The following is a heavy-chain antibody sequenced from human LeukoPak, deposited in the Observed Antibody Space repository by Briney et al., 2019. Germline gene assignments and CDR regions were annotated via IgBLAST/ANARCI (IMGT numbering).Heavy chain of an antibody. CDR3: ARGRVDCSGGSCCPDAFDI. D-gene: IGHD2-15*01. CDR1: GGSISSGDYY. J-gene: IGHJ3*02. CDR2: IYYSGST. Sequence: SETLSLTCTVSGGSISSGDYYWSWIRQPPGKGLEWIGYIYYSGSTYYNPSLKSRVTISVDTSKNQFSLKLSSVTAADTAVYYCARGRVDCSGGSCCPDAFDIWGQGTMVTVSS. V-gene: IGHV4-30-4*08.